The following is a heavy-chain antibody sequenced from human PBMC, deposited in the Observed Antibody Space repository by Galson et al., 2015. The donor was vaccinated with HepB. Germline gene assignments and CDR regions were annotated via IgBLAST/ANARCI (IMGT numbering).Heavy chain of an antibody. V-gene: IGHV1-3*01. D-gene: IGHD4-17*01. Sequence: SVKVSCKASGYTFTSYAMHWVRQAPGQRLEWMGWINAGNGNTKYSQKFQGRVTITRDTSASTAYMELSSLRSEDTAVYYCAGGPDYGDYDWYFDLWGRGTLVTVSS. J-gene: IGHJ2*01. CDR3: AGGPDYGDYDWYFDL. CDR2: INAGNGNT. CDR1: GYTFTSYA.